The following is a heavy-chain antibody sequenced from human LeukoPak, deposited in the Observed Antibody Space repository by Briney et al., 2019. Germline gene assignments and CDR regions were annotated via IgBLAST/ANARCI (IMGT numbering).Heavy chain of an antibody. CDR2: IYPDDSDA. D-gene: IGHD1-26*01. CDR3: ARLYSGSYHDAFDI. Sequence: GESLKISCKGSPYSFTNYWLGWVRQVPGKGQEWMGIIYPDDSDARYSPSFQGQVTISADNSITTAYLQWSSLKASDTAMYYCARLYSGSYHDAFDIWGQGTMVTVSS. J-gene: IGHJ3*02. CDR1: PYSFTNYW. V-gene: IGHV5-51*01.